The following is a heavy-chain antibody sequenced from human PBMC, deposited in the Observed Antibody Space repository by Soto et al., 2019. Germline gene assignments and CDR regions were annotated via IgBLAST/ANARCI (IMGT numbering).Heavy chain of an antibody. Sequence: QVLLQESGPGLVKPSGTLSLTCTVSHFSVTNNKYWSWVRQSPGKPLEWYGEIYHSVRTYYNPSLSTRVSMSMAKSKNQISLILTSVTAANTAVYYCARDSRYSTDSGCSIMRDAFDVWGQGTLVTVSS. D-gene: IGHD5-12*01. CDR3: ARDSRYSTDSGCSIMRDAFDV. V-gene: IGHV4-4*02. CDR2: IYHSVRT. CDR1: HFSVTNNKY. J-gene: IGHJ3*01.